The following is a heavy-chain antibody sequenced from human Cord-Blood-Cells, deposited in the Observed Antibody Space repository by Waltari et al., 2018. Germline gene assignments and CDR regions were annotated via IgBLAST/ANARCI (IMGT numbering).Heavy chain of an antibody. CDR2: IYYSGCT. CDR1: GGSISSYY. CDR3: ARQVEMATINDAFDI. V-gene: IGHV4-59*01. D-gene: IGHD5-12*01. J-gene: IGHJ3*02. Sequence: QVQLQESGPGLVKPSETLSLTCTVSGGSISSYYWSWIRQPPGKGLEWIGYIYYSGCTNYNPSLKSRVTISVDTSKNQFSLKLSSVTAADTAVYYCARQVEMATINDAFDIWGQGTMVTVSS.